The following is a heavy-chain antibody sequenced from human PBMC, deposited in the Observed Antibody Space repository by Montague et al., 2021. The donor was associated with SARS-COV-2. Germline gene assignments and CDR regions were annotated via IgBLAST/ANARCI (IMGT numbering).Heavy chain of an antibody. CDR2: IYYSGST. V-gene: IGHV4-31*03. CDR1: GGSISSGGYY. D-gene: IGHD4-11*01. Sequence: TLSLTCTVSGGSISSGGYYWSWIRQHPGKGLEWIGYIYYSGSTYYNPSLKSRVTISVDTSKNQFSLKLSSVTAADTAVYHCARVNTVRVYWFDPWGQGTLVTVSS. J-gene: IGHJ5*02. CDR3: ARVNTVRVYWFDP.